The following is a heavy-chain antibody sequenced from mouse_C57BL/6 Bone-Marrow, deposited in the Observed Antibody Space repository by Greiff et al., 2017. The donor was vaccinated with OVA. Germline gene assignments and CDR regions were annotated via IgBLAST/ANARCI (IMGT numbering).Heavy chain of an antibody. Sequence: EVQVVESGGGLVQPKGSLKLSCAASGFSFNTYAMHWVRQAPGKGLEWVARISSKSNNYANDYADSVKDSFTISRDDSASMLYLQMNNLKSEDTAMYYCVTHRGDAMDYWGQGTSVTVSS. CDR1: GFSFNTYA. J-gene: IGHJ4*01. CDR3: VTHRGDAMDY. CDR2: ISSKSNNYAN. D-gene: IGHD3-3*01. V-gene: IGHV10-1*01.